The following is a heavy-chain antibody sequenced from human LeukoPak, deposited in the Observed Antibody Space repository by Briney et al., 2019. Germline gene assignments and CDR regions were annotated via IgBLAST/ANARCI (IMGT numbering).Heavy chain of an antibody. CDR3: ARDPGIAVAPGAFDI. V-gene: IGHV1-69*13. CDR2: IIPIFGTA. D-gene: IGHD6-19*01. CDR1: GGTFSSYA. J-gene: IGHJ3*02. Sequence: SVKVSCKASGGTFSSYAISWVRQAPGQGLEWMGGIIPIFGTANYAQKFQGRVTITADESTSTPYMELSSLRSEDTAVYYCARDPGIAVAPGAFDIWGQGTMVTVSS.